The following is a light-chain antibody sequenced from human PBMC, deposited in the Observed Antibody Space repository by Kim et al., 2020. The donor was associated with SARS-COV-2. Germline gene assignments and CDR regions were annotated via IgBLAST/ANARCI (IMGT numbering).Light chain of an antibody. V-gene: IGLV1-47*01. J-gene: IGLJ3*02. Sequence: QSVLNQPPSLSEAPGQRVTISCSGGTSDHVYWYQTVPGMAPKLLIYRNDQRPSGVPDRFSGSKSGTSASLAISGLRSEDEAVYYCATWDASLSGHWVFGGGTQLTVL. CDR2: RND. CDR1: TSDH. CDR3: ATWDASLSGHWV.